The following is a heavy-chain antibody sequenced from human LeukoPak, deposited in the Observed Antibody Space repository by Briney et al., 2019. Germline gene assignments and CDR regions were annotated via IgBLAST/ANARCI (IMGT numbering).Heavy chain of an antibody. CDR2: IIPILDIA. D-gene: IGHD3-3*01. V-gene: IGHV1-69*04. CDR1: GGTFSSYA. CDR3: ARGVFTPGTTYYFDY. J-gene: IGHJ4*02. Sequence: SVKVSCKASGGTFSSYAISWVRQAPGQGLEWMGRIIPILDIANYAQKFQGRVTITADKSTSTAYMELSSLRSEDTAVYYCARGVFTPGTTYYFDYWGQGTLVTVSS.